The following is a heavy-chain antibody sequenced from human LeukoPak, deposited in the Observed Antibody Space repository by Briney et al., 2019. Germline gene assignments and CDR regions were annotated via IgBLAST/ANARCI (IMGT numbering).Heavy chain of an antibody. CDR2: IRYDGSNK. CDR1: GFIFSNYG. J-gene: IGHJ4*01. Sequence: AGGSLRLSCAVSGFIFSNYGIHWVRQAPGKGLEWVAFIRYDGSNKYYADSVKGRFTISRDNSKNMVYLQVNSLSAEDTALYYCAKDRCSSTTCYGEYWGQGTLVTVSS. CDR3: AKDRCSSTTCYGEY. D-gene: IGHD2-2*01. V-gene: IGHV3-30*02.